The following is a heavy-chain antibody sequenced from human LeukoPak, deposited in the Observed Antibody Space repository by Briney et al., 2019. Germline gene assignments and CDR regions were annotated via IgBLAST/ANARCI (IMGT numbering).Heavy chain of an antibody. D-gene: IGHD2-2*01. CDR3: AKDGCSSTSCRVDY. Sequence: GGSLRLSCAASGFTVSSNYMSWVRQAPGKGLEWVSVIYSGGSTYYADSVKGRFTISRHNSKNTLYLQMNSLRAEDTAVYYCAKDGCSSTSCRVDYWGQGTLVTVSS. V-gene: IGHV3-53*04. CDR2: IYSGGST. J-gene: IGHJ4*02. CDR1: GFTVSSNY.